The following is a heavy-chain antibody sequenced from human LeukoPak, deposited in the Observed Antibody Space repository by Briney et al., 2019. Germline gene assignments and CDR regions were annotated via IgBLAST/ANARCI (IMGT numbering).Heavy chain of an antibody. J-gene: IGHJ5*02. CDR1: GFTFSDYY. CDR2: ISSDNSTT. D-gene: IGHD2-15*01. Sequence: PGGSLRLSCVVSGFTFSDYYMSWIRQDPGKGLEWVSYISSDNSTTYYADSVKGRFTVSRDNAKDSLYLQMNSLRAEDTAVYYCARQGYCSRGSCYWSGWFDPWGQGTLVTVSS. V-gene: IGHV3-11*01. CDR3: ARQGYCSRGSCYWSGWFDP.